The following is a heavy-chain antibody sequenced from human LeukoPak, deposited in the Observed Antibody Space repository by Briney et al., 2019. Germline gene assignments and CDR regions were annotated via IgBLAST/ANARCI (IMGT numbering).Heavy chain of an antibody. CDR1: GGSFSGYY. D-gene: IGHD6-19*01. V-gene: IGHV4-34*01. J-gene: IGHJ5*02. CDR3: ASSGWRNNWFDP. Sequence: PSETLSLTCAVYGGSFSGYYWSWIRQPPGKGLEWIGEINHSGSTNYNPSLKSRVTISVDTSKNQFSLKLSSVTAADTAVYYCASSGWRNNWFDPWGQGTLVTVSS. CDR2: INHSGST.